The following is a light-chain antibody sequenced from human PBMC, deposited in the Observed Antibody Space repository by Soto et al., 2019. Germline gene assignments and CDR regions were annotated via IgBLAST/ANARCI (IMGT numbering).Light chain of an antibody. V-gene: IGKV1-39*01. CDR2: AAS. CDR1: QTTTRY. J-gene: IGKJ2*01. Sequence: DIQMTQSPSSLSASVGDRVTITCRASQTTTRYLNWYQQKPWKAPKLPIYAASSLQSRFPSTCSGSGSGTAFTLTITSLQPEDFATYDGEDNYSTPYTAGQGTELDIK. CDR3: EDNYSTPYT.